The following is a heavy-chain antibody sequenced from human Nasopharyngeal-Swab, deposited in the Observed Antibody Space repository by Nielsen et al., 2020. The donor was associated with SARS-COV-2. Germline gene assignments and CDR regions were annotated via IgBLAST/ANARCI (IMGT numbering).Heavy chain of an antibody. CDR2: INRSGST. CDR3: ARAVEMAAILDY. V-gene: IGHV4-34*01. J-gene: IGHJ4*02. CDR1: GGSFNDYY. Sequence: SETLSLTCAVYGGSFNDYYWSWIRQPPGKGLEWIGEINRSGSTNYNPSLKSRVTISVDTSTHQFSLKLSSVTAADTAVYYCARAVEMAAILDYWGQGTLVTVSS. D-gene: IGHD5-24*01.